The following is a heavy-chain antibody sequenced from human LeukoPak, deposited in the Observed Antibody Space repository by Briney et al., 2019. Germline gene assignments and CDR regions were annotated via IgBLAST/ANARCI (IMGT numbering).Heavy chain of an antibody. CDR3: ARDRQQWLVRGFFDY. CDR2: IKQDGSEK. J-gene: IGHJ4*02. CDR1: GFTFSSYW. D-gene: IGHD6-19*01. Sequence: GGSLRLSCAASGFTFSSYWMSWVRQAPGKGLEWVANIKQDGSEKYYVDSVKGRFTISRDNAKNSLYLQMNSLRAEDTAVYYCARDRQQWLVRGFFDYWGQGTLVTVSS. V-gene: IGHV3-7*01.